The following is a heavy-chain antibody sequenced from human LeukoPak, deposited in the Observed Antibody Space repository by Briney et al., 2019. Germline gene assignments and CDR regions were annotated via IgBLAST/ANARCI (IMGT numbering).Heavy chain of an antibody. D-gene: IGHD1-26*01. Sequence: GASVKVSCKASGGTFSSYAISWVRQAPGQGLEWMGGIIPIFGTANYAQKFQGRVTITADESTSTAYMELSSLRSEDTAVYYCARDTGSKTPGAMMGATGDAFDIWGQGTMVTVSS. CDR2: IIPIFGTA. CDR1: GGTFSSYA. CDR3: ARDTGSKTPGAMMGATGDAFDI. V-gene: IGHV1-69*13. J-gene: IGHJ3*02.